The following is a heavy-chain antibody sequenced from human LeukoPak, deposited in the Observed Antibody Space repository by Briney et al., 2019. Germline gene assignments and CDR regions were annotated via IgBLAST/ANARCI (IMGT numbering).Heavy chain of an antibody. Sequence: GGSLRLSCAASGFTFYDYAMHWVRQAQGKGLEWGSGLSWNSGSIGYADSVKGRFTISRDNAKDSLYLHMNSLKTEDTALYYCAKDNGPLWFGDDYYYYYMDVWGEGTTVTISS. J-gene: IGHJ6*03. V-gene: IGHV3-9*01. D-gene: IGHD3-10*01. CDR1: GFTFYDYA. CDR3: AKDNGPLWFGDDYYYYYMDV. CDR2: LSWNSGSI.